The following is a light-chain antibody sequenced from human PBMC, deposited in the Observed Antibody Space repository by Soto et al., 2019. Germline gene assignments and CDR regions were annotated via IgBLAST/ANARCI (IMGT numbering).Light chain of an antibody. CDR3: SSYTSSSTLKV. V-gene: IGLV2-14*01. Sequence: QSVLTQPASVSGSPGQSITISCTGTSSDVGGYNYVSWYQQHLGKAPKLMIYDVSNRPSGVSNRFSGSKSGNTASLTISGLQAEDEADYYCSSYTSSSTLKVFGTGTKVT. J-gene: IGLJ1*01. CDR1: SSDVGGYNY. CDR2: DVS.